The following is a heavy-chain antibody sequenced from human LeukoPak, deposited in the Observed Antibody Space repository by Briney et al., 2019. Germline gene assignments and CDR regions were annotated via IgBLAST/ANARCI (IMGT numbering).Heavy chain of an antibody. Sequence: KSSQTLSLTCTVSGGSISSGGYYWSWIRQHPGKGLEWIGYIYYSGSTTYNPSLKSRVTISLDTSKNQFSLKLSSVTAADTAVYYCARVGYCSGGHCLNDYWGQGILVTVSS. CDR1: GGSISSGGYY. CDR2: IYYSGST. V-gene: IGHV4-31*03. CDR3: ARVGYCSGGHCLNDY. J-gene: IGHJ4*02. D-gene: IGHD2-15*01.